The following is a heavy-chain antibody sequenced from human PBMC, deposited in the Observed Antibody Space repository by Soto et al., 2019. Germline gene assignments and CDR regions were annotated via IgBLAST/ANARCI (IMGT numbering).Heavy chain of an antibody. Sequence: GGSLRLSCAASGFTLSRHTMNWVRQAPGKGLEWVSFIGSRTSDIYYADSVKGRFTISRDNAKNSLYLDLTRLRAEDTAVYFCARDRYYYDSRVAFDFWGQGTMVTVSS. V-gene: IGHV3-21*01. CDR1: GFTLSRHT. D-gene: IGHD3-22*01. CDR2: IGSRTSDI. CDR3: ARDRYYYDSRVAFDF. J-gene: IGHJ3*01.